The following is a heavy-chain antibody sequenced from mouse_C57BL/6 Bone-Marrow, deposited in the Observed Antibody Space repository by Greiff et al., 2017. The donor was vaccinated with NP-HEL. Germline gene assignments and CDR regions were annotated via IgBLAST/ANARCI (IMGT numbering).Heavy chain of an antibody. D-gene: IGHD1-1*01. CDR2: ISSGGSYT. CDR3: ARRGTVPSYYFDY. J-gene: IGHJ2*01. Sequence: EVQGVESGGDLVKPGGSLKLSCAASGFTFSSYGMSWVRQTPDKRLEWVATISSGGSYTYYPDSVKGRFTISRDNAKNTLYLQMSSLKSEDTAMYYCARRGTVPSYYFDYWGQGTTLTVSS. CDR1: GFTFSSYG. V-gene: IGHV5-6*01.